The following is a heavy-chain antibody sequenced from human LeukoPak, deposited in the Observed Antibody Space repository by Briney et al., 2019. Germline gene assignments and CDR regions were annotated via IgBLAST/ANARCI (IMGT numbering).Heavy chain of an antibody. J-gene: IGHJ4*02. Sequence: SETLSLTCAVYGGSFSGYYWSGIRQHPGKGLEWIGYIYYSGSTLYNPSLQSRASISVDTSKNQFSLRLNSVTAADTAVYYCAISDGYCSSTTCYNPFDYWGQGTLVTVSS. CDR1: GGSFSGYY. CDR3: AISDGYCSSTTCYNPFDY. D-gene: IGHD2-2*02. V-gene: IGHV4-31*11. CDR2: IYYSGST.